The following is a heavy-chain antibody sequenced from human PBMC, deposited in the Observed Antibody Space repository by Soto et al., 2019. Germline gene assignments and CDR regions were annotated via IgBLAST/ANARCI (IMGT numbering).Heavy chain of an antibody. D-gene: IGHD5-12*01. Sequence: GGSLRLSCAASGFTFSSYAMHWVRQAPGKGLEWVAVISYDGSNKYYADSVKGRFTISRDNSKNTLYLQMSSLRAEDTAVYYCAKGDGYNFLGMDVWGQGTTVTVSS. J-gene: IGHJ6*02. CDR1: GFTFSSYA. CDR2: ISYDGSNK. CDR3: AKGDGYNFLGMDV. V-gene: IGHV3-30-3*01.